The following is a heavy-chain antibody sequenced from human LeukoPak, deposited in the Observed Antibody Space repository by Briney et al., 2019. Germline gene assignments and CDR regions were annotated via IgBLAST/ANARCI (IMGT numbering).Heavy chain of an antibody. J-gene: IGHJ4*02. Sequence: GGSLRLSCVASGFTFSSHLMTWVRQAPGKGLEWVANIYQDGIEKYYVGSVRGRFTISRDNAKNSLYLQMNSLRAEDTGVYYCASERSSSSWYDYWGQGTLVTVSS. CDR1: GFTFSSHL. CDR2: IYQDGIEK. V-gene: IGHV3-7*01. D-gene: IGHD6-13*01. CDR3: ASERSSSSWYDY.